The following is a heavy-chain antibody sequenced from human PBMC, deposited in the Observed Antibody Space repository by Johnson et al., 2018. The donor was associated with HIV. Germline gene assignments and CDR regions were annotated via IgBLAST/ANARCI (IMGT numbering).Heavy chain of an antibody. Sequence: QVQLVESGGGVVQPGRSLRLSCAASGFSFSSYAMHWVRQAPGKGLEWVAVVSYDGSERYYADSVKGRFTISRDSSKNTLYLQMNSLRAEDTAVYYCARGSRYTYDNDDAHLLHAFDIWDQGTMVTVSS. CDR3: ARGSRYTYDNDDAHLLHAFDI. CDR2: VSYDGSER. D-gene: IGHD3-22*01. V-gene: IGHV3-30*04. J-gene: IGHJ3*02. CDR1: GFSFSSYA.